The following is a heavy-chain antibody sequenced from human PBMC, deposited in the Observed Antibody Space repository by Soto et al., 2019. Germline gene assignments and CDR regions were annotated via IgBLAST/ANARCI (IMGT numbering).Heavy chain of an antibody. CDR1: GLTFRNYA. CDR3: AKGGHQSYFDY. Sequence: EVQLLESGGALVQPGGSLRLSYVASGLTFRNYAMTWVRQAPGKGPEWVSTVSGNGGETFYADSVKGRFTISRDNSKDTVYLVMNSLRVEDTAIYYCAKGGHQSYFDYWGQGTLVAVSS. J-gene: IGHJ4*02. CDR2: VSGNGGET. V-gene: IGHV3-23*01. D-gene: IGHD2-2*01.